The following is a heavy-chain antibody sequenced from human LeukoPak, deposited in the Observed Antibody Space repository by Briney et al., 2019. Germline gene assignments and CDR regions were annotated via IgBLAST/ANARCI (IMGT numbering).Heavy chain of an antibody. V-gene: IGHV1-69*05. CDR1: GGTFSSYA. Sequence: GASVKVSCKASGGTFSSYAISWVRQAPGQGLEWMGGIIPIFGTANYAQKFQGRVTITTDESTSTAYMALSSLRSEDTAVYYCARAMIREMATTYWYFDLWGRGTLVTVSS. D-gene: IGHD5-24*01. CDR2: IIPIFGTA. J-gene: IGHJ2*01. CDR3: ARAMIREMATTYWYFDL.